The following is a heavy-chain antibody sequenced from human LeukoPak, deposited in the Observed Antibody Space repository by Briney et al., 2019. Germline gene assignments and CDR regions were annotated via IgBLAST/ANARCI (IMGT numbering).Heavy chain of an antibody. CDR1: GGSFSGYY. V-gene: IGHV4-34*01. Sequence: SETLSLTCAVYGGSFSGYYWRWIRQPPGKGLEWIGEINHSGSTNYNPSLKSRVTISVGTSKNQFSLKLSSVTAADTAVYYCARGLKRYCSGGSCYSRGVNYMDDWGKGTTVTVSS. CDR2: INHSGST. J-gene: IGHJ6*03. D-gene: IGHD2-15*01. CDR3: ARGLKRYCSGGSCYSRGVNYMDD.